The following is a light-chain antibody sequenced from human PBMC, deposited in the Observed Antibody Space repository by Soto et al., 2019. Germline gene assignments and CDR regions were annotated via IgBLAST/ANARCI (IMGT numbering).Light chain of an antibody. J-gene: IGKJ1*01. CDR1: QSISAW. CDR2: DAS. Sequence: DIQMTQSPSTLSASAGDRVTITCRASQSISAWLAWYQQKPGEAPTLLIYDASSLESGVPSRFSGSGSGTDFTLTISSLQPEDFATYYCQQSYSTLWTFGQGTKV. CDR3: QQSYSTLWT. V-gene: IGKV1-5*01.